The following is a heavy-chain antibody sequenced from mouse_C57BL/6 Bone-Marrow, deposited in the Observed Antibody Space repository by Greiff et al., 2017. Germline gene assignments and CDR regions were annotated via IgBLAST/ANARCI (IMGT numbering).Heavy chain of an antibody. D-gene: IGHD2-1*01. V-gene: IGHV1-81*01. CDR1: GYTFTSYG. CDR3: AIYGNYAMDY. Sequence: QVQLKESGAELARPGASVKLSCKASGYTFTSYGISWVKQRTGQGLEWIGEIYPRSGNTYYNEKFKGKATLTADKSSSTAYMELRSLTSEDSAVYFCAIYGNYAMDYWGQGTSVTVSS. CDR2: IYPRSGNT. J-gene: IGHJ4*01.